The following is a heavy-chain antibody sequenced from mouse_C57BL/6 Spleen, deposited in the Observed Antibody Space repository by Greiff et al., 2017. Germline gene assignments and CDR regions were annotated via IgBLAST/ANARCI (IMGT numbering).Heavy chain of an antibody. V-gene: IGHV1-69*01. CDR1: GYTFTSYW. D-gene: IGHD1-1*01. CDR2: IDPSDSYT. CDR3: ARYGTVAYAMDY. J-gene: IGHJ4*01. Sequence: VQRQQPGAELVMPGASVKLSCKASGYTFTSYWMHWVKQRPGQGLEWIGEIDPSDSYTNYNQKFKGKSTLTVDKSSSTAYMQLSSLTSEDSAVYYCARYGTVAYAMDYWGQGTSVTVSS.